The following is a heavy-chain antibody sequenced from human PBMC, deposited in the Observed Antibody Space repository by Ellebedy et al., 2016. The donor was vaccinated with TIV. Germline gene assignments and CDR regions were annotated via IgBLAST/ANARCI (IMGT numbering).Heavy chain of an antibody. CDR1: GFTFSSYG. D-gene: IGHD2/OR15-2a*01. J-gene: IGHJ4*02. Sequence: GESLKISCAASGFTFSSYGMHWVRQAPGKGLEWVAVIWYDGSNKYYADSVKGRFTISRDNSKNTLYLQMNSLRAGDTAVYYCARGISPVSLDYWGQGTLVTVSS. CDR2: IWYDGSNK. V-gene: IGHV3-33*01. CDR3: ARGISPVSLDY.